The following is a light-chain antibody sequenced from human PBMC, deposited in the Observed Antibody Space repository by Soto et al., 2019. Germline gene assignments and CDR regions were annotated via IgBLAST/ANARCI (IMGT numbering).Light chain of an antibody. CDR3: QQLRT. CDR1: QGISSY. J-gene: IGKJ1*01. CDR2: AAS. Sequence: DIQLTQSPSFLSASVGDRVTITCRASQGISSYLAWYQQKPGKAPKLLIYAASTLQSGVPSRFRGSGSGTEFTLTISSLQPEDFATYYCQQLRTFGQGTKVEIK. V-gene: IGKV1-9*01.